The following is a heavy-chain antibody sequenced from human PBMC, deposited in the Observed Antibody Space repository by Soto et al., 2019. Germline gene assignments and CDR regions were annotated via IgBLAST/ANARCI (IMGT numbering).Heavy chain of an antibody. CDR2: IKQDGRET. J-gene: IGHJ5*02. V-gene: IGHV3-7*01. CDR1: GIFLSPCC. D-gene: IGHD3-10*01. Sequence: GGTLRLPWAPSGIFLSPCCMSCVRQAPGNGQEWEASIKQDGRETDYSDSVTGRFTFSRANAKTSLALQMSRLRAEDTAVYYCVRGPGGFHPLDNNWFDAWGQGTTVTVAS. CDR3: VRGPGGFHPLDNNWFDA.